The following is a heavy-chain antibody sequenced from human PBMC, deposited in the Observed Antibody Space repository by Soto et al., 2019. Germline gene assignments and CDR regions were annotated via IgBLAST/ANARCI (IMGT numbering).Heavy chain of an antibody. CDR2: IYYSGST. J-gene: IGHJ5*02. CDR1: GGSISSYY. D-gene: IGHD4-4*01. Sequence: SETLSLTCTVSGGSISSYYWSWIRQPPGKGLEWIGYIYYSGSTNYNPSLKSRVTISVDTSKNQFSLKLSSVTAADTAVYYCARLTTDGWFDPWGQGTLVTVSS. V-gene: IGHV4-59*01. CDR3: ARLTTDGWFDP.